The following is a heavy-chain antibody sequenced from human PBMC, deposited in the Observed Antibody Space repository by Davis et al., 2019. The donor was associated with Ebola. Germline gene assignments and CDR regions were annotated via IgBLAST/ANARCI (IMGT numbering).Heavy chain of an antibody. CDR3: ARDVTPSQVVVITGPHLGY. V-gene: IGHV3-23*01. CDR2: FSGSGGST. CDR1: GFTFSTYA. Sequence: PGGSLRFSCAASGFTFSTYAMSWVRQAPGKGLEWVSAFSGSGGSTYYADSVRGRFTISRDNSKSTLYLQMNSLRAEDTAVYYCARDVTPSQVVVITGPHLGYWGQGTLVTVSS. D-gene: IGHD3-22*01. J-gene: IGHJ4*02.